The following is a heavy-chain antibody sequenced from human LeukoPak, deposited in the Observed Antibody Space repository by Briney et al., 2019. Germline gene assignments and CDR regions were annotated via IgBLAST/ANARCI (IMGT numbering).Heavy chain of an antibody. D-gene: IGHD2-2*01. J-gene: IGHJ4*02. Sequence: ASVKVSCKASGYTFTNYDINWVRQATGQGLEWMGWINPNSGGTNYAQKFQGRVTMTRDTSISTAYMELSRLRSDDTAVYYCARAGSAYFDYWGQGTLVTVSS. CDR1: GYTFTNYD. CDR3: ARAGSAYFDY. V-gene: IGHV1-2*02. CDR2: INPNSGGT.